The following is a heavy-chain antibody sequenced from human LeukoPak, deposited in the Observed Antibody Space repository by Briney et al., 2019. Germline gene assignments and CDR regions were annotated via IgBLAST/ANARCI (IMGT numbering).Heavy chain of an antibody. CDR2: ISISGTTI. CDR1: GFTFNDYF. Sequence: PGGSLRLSCAASGFTFNDYFMSWIRQAPGEGLEWVSYISISGTTIYYADSVKGRSTISRDNAKNTLYLQMNNLRPEDTAVYYCGRCAGTPQYYYYYYYMDVWGKGTTVTVSS. D-gene: IGHD1/OR15-1a*01. CDR3: GRCAGTPQYYYYYYYMDV. V-gene: IGHV3-11*04. J-gene: IGHJ6*03.